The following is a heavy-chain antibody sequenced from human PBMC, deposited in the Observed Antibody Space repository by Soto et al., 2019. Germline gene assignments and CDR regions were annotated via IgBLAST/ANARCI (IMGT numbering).Heavy chain of an antibody. CDR2: INTNTGNP. CDR3: ARTYSGYDWDDAFDI. V-gene: IGHV7-4-1*02. J-gene: IGHJ3*02. D-gene: IGHD5-12*01. Sequence: ASVKVSCKASGYTFTSYAMNRVRQAPGQGLEWMGWINTNTGNPTYAQGFTGRFVFSLDTSVSTAYLQISSLKAEDTAVYYCARTYSGYDWDDAFDIWGQGTMVTVSS. CDR1: GYTFTSYA.